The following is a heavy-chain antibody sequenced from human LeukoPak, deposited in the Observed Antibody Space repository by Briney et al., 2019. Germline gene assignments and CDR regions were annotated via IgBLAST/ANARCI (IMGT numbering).Heavy chain of an antibody. CDR2: IYTSGST. Sequence: SETLSLTCTVSGGSISSYYWSSIRQPAGKGLEWIGRIYTSGSTNYNPSLKSRVTISVDKSKDQFSLKLSSVTAADTAVYYCARGGGSSIAAAEGWFDPWGQGTLVTVSS. CDR1: GGSISSYY. J-gene: IGHJ5*02. CDR3: ARGGGSSIAAAEGWFDP. D-gene: IGHD6-13*01. V-gene: IGHV4-4*07.